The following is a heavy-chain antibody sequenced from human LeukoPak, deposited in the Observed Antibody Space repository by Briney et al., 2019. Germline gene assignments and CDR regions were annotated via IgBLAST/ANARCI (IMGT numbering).Heavy chain of an antibody. D-gene: IGHD3-22*01. CDR1: GFTFSSYE. J-gene: IGHJ4*02. CDR2: ISSSGSTI. Sequence: GGSLRLSCAASGFTFSSYEMNWVRQAPGKGLEWVSYISSSGSTIYYADSVKGRFTISRDNAKNSLYLQMNSLRAEDTAVYFCARSGYYYDSSGYYVFDYWGQGTLVTVSS. CDR3: ARSGYYYDSSGYYVFDY. V-gene: IGHV3-48*03.